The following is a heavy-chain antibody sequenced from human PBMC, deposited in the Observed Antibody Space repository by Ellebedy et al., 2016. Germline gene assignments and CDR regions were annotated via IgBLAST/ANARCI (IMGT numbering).Heavy chain of an antibody. CDR1: GLAFSDFF. Sequence: GGPLRLSXATSGLAFSDFFMGWVRRAPGKCLEWVATISAGGETTYLADSVRGRFTVSRDNSKSILYLHMNNLRAEDTAVYYCYYGHYSGSWGQGTLVTVSS. D-gene: IGHD4-17*01. CDR3: YYGHYSGS. J-gene: IGHJ4*02. CDR2: ISAGGETT. V-gene: IGHV3-23*01.